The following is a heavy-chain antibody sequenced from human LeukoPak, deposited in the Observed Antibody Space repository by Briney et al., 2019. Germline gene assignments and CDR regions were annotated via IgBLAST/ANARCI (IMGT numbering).Heavy chain of an antibody. Sequence: RRASVKVSCKASGGTFSSYAISWVRQAPGQGLEWMGGIIPIFGTANYAQKLQGRVTMTTDTSTSTAYMELRSLRSDDTAVYYCARDFTGYYDSSGYYWEPAPTVFDYWGQGTLVTVSS. J-gene: IGHJ4*02. CDR3: ARDFTGYYDSSGYYWEPAPTVFDY. D-gene: IGHD3-22*01. V-gene: IGHV1-69*05. CDR2: IIPIFGTA. CDR1: GGTFSSYA.